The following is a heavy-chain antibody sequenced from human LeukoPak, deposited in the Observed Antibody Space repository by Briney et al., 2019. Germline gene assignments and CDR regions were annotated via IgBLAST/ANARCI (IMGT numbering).Heavy chain of an antibody. Sequence: GGSLRLSCAASGFTFSSYSMNWVRQAPGKGLEWVSSISSSSYIYYADSVKGRFTISRDNAKNSLYLQMNSLRAEDTAVYYCARDTAAAGTDYWGQGTLVTVSS. J-gene: IGHJ4*02. CDR3: ARDTAAAGTDY. CDR1: GFTFSSYS. V-gene: IGHV3-21*01. D-gene: IGHD6-13*01. CDR2: ISSSSYI.